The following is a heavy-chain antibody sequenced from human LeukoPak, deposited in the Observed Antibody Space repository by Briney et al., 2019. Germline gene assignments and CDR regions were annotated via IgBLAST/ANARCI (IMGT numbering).Heavy chain of an antibody. CDR1: GFTFSSYA. CDR2: ISGSGGST. Sequence: GGSLRLSCAASGFTFSSYAMSWVRQAPGKGLERVSAISGSGGSTYYADSVKGRFTISRDNSKNTLYLQMNSLRAEDTAVYYCAKMLTMIVVVITSSWFDPWGQGTLVTVSS. V-gene: IGHV3-23*01. D-gene: IGHD3-22*01. CDR3: AKMLTMIVVVITSSWFDP. J-gene: IGHJ5*02.